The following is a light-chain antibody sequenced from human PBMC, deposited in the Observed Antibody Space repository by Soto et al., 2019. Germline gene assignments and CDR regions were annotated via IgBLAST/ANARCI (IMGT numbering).Light chain of an antibody. CDR1: QNIGRS. Sequence: DIQMTQSPSTLSASVGDRVTITCRASQNIGRSLAWYQQKPGKAPKVLIYQASSLDSGVTSRFSGSGSGTEFTLTINTLQPDDFATYYCQQYEYYLTFGQGTKVDVK. CDR2: QAS. V-gene: IGKV1-5*03. J-gene: IGKJ1*01. CDR3: QQYEYYLT.